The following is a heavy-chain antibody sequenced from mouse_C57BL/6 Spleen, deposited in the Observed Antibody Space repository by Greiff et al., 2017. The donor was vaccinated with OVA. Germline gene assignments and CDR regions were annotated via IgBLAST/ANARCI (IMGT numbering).Heavy chain of an antibody. Sequence: EVQLVESGGGLVQPGGSMKLSCVASGFTFSNYWMNWVRQSPEKGLEWVAQIRLKSDNYATHYAESVKGRFTISRDDSKSSVYLQMNNLRAEDTGIYYCTVTTVVPFYAMDYWGQGTSVTVSS. CDR2: IRLKSDNYAT. CDR3: TVTTVVPFYAMDY. V-gene: IGHV6-3*01. CDR1: GFTFSNYW. J-gene: IGHJ4*01. D-gene: IGHD1-1*01.